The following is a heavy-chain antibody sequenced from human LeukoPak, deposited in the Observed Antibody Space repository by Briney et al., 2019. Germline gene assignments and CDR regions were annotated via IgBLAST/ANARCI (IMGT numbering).Heavy chain of an antibody. Sequence: PGRSLRLSCAASGFTFSSYGMHWVRQAPGKGLEWVAVISHDGSNKYYADSVKGRFTISRDNSKNTLYLQMNSLRAEDTAVYYCAKESGSYHYYFGYWGQGTLVTVSS. CDR1: GFTFSSYG. J-gene: IGHJ4*02. CDR3: AKESGSYHYYFGY. V-gene: IGHV3-30*18. D-gene: IGHD1-26*01. CDR2: ISHDGSNK.